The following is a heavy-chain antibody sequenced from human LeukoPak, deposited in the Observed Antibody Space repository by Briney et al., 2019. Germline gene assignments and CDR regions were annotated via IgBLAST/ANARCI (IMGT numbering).Heavy chain of an antibody. CDR1: GGTFSSYA. CDR3: ARDGGALRGDAFDI. D-gene: IGHD3-16*01. Sequence: SVKVSCKASGGTFSSYAISWVRQAPGQGLEWMGGIIPIFGTANYAQKLQGRVTITAAQSPSTAYMELSGLRSEDTAVYYCARDGGALRGDAFDIWGQGTMVTVSS. V-gene: IGHV1-69*01. J-gene: IGHJ3*02. CDR2: IIPIFGTA.